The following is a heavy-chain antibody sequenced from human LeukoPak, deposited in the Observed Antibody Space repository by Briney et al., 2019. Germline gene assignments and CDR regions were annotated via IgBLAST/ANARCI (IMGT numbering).Heavy chain of an antibody. J-gene: IGHJ5*02. CDR2: MYTSGSA. Sequence: PSETLSLTCTVSGGSISSYYWSWIRQPAGKGLEWIGRMYTSGSANYNPPLKSRVTMSLDTSKNQFSLELSSVTAADTAVYYCARGIYSGRNWFDPWGQGTLVTVSS. D-gene: IGHD4-11*01. CDR3: ARGIYSGRNWFDP. V-gene: IGHV4-4*07. CDR1: GGSISSYY.